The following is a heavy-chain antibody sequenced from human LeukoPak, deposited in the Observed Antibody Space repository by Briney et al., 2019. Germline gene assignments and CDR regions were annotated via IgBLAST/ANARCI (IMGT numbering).Heavy chain of an antibody. CDR1: GFTVSSNY. CDR2: IYSGGST. D-gene: IGHD6-19*01. J-gene: IGHJ3*02. Sequence: GGSLRLSCAASGFTVSSNYMSWVRQAPGEGLEWVSVIYSGGSTYYADSVKGRFTISRDNSKNTLYLQMNSLRAEDTAVYYCARDSSVDDAFDIWGQGTMVTVSS. V-gene: IGHV3-66*01. CDR3: ARDSSVDDAFDI.